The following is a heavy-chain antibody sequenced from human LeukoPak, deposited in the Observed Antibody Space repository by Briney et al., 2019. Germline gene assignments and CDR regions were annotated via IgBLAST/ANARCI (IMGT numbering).Heavy chain of an antibody. CDR3: ARCFGAFDI. CDR2: INHSGST. V-gene: IGHV4-34*01. J-gene: IGHJ3*02. D-gene: IGHD3-16*01. Sequence: SEALSLTCAVYGGSFSGYYWSWIRQPPGKGLEWIGEINHSGSTNYNPSLKSRVTISVDTSKNQFSLKLSSVTAADTAVYYCARCFGAFDIWGHGSPVTVSS. CDR1: GGSFSGYY.